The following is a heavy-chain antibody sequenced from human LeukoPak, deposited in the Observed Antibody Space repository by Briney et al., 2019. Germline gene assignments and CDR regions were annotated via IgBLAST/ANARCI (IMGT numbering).Heavy chain of an antibody. CDR2: TKQDGSEK. J-gene: IGHJ4*02. CDR1: GFTLSRYW. V-gene: IGHV3-7*02. Sequence: GGSLRLSCAASGFTLSRYWMTWVRQAPGEGLEWVANTKQDGSEKYYVDSVKGRFTISRDNAKNSLYLQMNSLRAEDTAVYYCARIFWGSSGYYFEYWGQGTLVTVSS. CDR3: ARIFWGSSGYYFEY. D-gene: IGHD3-22*01.